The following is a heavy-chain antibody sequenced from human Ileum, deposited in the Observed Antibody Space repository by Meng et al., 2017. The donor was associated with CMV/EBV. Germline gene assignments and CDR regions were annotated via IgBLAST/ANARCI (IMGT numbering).Heavy chain of an antibody. CDR1: GFTFSKFT. Sequence: GESLKISCAGSGFTFSKFTINWVRQTPGKGLEWVSSLSSNSAYIYYADSVKGRFTISRDNAQNLLYLQMNSLRAEDTAVYYCAREAGAGHLSSGWFDPWGQGTLVTVSS. D-gene: IGHD3-9*01. CDR3: AREAGAGHLSSGWFDP. J-gene: IGHJ5*02. CDR2: LSSNSAYI. V-gene: IGHV3-21*06.